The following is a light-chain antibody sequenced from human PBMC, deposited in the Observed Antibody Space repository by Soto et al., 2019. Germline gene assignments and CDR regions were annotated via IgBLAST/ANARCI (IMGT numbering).Light chain of an antibody. J-gene: IGLJ3*02. CDR2: STN. V-gene: IGLV8-61*01. CDR1: SGSVSTSYY. CDR3: VLFMGSGIWV. Sequence: TVVTQEPSFSVSPGGTVTISCGLSSGSVSTSYYPSWYQQTPGQAPRTLIYSTNSRSSGVPERFSGSILGNKAALTITGAQADDESDYYCVLFMGSGIWVFGGGTKVTVL.